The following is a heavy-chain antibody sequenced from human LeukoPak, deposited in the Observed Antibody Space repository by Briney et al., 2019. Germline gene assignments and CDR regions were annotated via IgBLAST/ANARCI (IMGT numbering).Heavy chain of an antibody. Sequence: ASVKVSCKASGYTFTGYYMHWVRQAPGQGLEWMGWINPNSGGTNYAQKFQGRVTMTRDTSISTAYMELSRLRSDDTAVYYCARSAQVGGDAFDIWGQGTMVTVSS. J-gene: IGHJ3*02. CDR1: GYTFTGYY. CDR3: ARSAQVGGDAFDI. V-gene: IGHV1-2*02. CDR2: INPNSGGT. D-gene: IGHD1-26*01.